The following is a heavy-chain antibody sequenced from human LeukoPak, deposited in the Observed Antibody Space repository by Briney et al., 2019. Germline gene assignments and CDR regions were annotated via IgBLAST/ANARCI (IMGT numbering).Heavy chain of an antibody. D-gene: IGHD5-12*01. CDR2: IIPILGIA. Sequence: SVEVSCKASGGTFSSYTISWVRQAPGQGLEWMGRIIPILGIANYAQKFQGRVTITADKSTSTAYMELSSLRSEDTAVYYCARSGSSRYYFDYWGQGTLVTVSS. CDR3: ARSGSSRYYFDY. V-gene: IGHV1-69*02. CDR1: GGTFSSYT. J-gene: IGHJ4*02.